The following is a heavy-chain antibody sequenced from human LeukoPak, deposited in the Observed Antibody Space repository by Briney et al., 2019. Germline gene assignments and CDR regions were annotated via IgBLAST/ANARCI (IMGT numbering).Heavy chain of an antibody. D-gene: IGHD2-2*01. CDR3: ASGRNQPLSTYYYYMDV. V-gene: IGHV4-30-2*01. CDR1: GGSISSGGYY. CDR2: IYHSGST. J-gene: IGHJ6*03. Sequence: SETLSLTCTVSGGSISSGGYYWSWIRQPPGKGLEWIGYIYHSGSTYYNPSLKSRVTISVDRSKNQFSLKLSSVTAADTAVYYCASGRNQPLSTYYYYMDVWGKGTTVTVSS.